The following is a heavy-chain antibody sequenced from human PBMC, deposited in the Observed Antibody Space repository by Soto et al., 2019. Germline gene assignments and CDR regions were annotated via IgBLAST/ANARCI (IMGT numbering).Heavy chain of an antibody. Sequence: GGSLRLSCAASGFTFSSYAMSWVRQAPGKGLEWVSAISGSGGSTYYADSVKGRFTISRDNSKNTLYLQMNSLRAEDTAVYYCAKDLLAVAGTGSAEYFQHWGQGTLVTVSS. CDR3: AKDLLAVAGTGSAEYFQH. CDR1: GFTFSSYA. D-gene: IGHD6-19*01. J-gene: IGHJ1*01. CDR2: ISGSGGST. V-gene: IGHV3-23*01.